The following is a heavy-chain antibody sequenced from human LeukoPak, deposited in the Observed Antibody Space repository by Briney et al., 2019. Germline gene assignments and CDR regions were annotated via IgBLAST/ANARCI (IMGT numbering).Heavy chain of an antibody. D-gene: IGHD6-19*01. J-gene: IGHJ4*02. CDR3: AKTPVAGTRRLSYSDY. V-gene: IGHV3-23*01. CDR2: ISGSGGST. Sequence: GGSLRLSCAASGFTFSSYAMSWVRQAPGKGLEWVSAISGSGGSTYYADSVKGRFTISRDNSKNTLYLQMNSLRAEDTAVHYCAKTPVAGTRRLSYSDYWGQGTLVTVSS. CDR1: GFTFSSYA.